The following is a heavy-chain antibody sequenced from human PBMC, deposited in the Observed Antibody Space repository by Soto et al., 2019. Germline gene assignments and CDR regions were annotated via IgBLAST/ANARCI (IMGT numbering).Heavy chain of an antibody. V-gene: IGHV3-48*01. J-gene: IGHJ4*02. CDR1: GFTFRSYS. D-gene: IGHD6-19*01. CDR3: ARDLGSGWTVDS. Sequence: GGSLRLSCAASGFTFRSYSVNWVRQAPGKGLEWVSYITGSGKTIYYADSVKGRFTISRDNGKNSLYLQMNSLRAEDTAVYYCARDLGSGWTVDSWGQGTLVTVSS. CDR2: ITGSGKTI.